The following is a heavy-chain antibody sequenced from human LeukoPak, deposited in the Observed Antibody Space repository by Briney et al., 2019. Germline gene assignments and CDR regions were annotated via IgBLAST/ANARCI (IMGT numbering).Heavy chain of an antibody. CDR3: ARDTPRDFWGNDAFDS. V-gene: IGHV6-1*01. Sequence: SQTLSLTCAISGYSVSSNSAAWNWIRQSPSRGLEWMGRTYYRSKWYNDYAVSVQSRITINPATSKNQFSLQLNSVAPEDTAVYYCARDTPRDFWGNDAFDSWGQRTMVTVSS. D-gene: IGHD3-16*01. CDR2: TYYRSKWYN. CDR1: GYSVSSNSAA. J-gene: IGHJ3*02.